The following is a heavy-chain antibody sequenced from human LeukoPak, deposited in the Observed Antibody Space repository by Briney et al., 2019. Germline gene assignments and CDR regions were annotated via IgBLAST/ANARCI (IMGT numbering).Heavy chain of an antibody. V-gene: IGHV3-23*01. CDR3: ARASWVSSADAVR. D-gene: IGHD3-16*01. CDR2: LRGDGET. J-gene: IGHJ4*02. Sequence: GGSLRLSCAASGLSFTSFAMSWVRQAPARGPEWVSSLRGDGETFYADPVRGRFILSRDDSRNTVYLQLNNLRVEDTAIYYCARASWVSSADAVRWGQGTQVTVSS. CDR1: GLSFTSFA.